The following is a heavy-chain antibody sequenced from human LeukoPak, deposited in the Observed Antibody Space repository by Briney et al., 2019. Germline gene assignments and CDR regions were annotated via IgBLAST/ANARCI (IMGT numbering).Heavy chain of an antibody. D-gene: IGHD6-19*01. CDR2: INPSGGST. V-gene: IGHV1-46*01. CDR1: GGTFSSYA. J-gene: IGHJ2*01. CDR3: ARDRGSSGWSSYWYFDL. Sequence: ASVKVSCKASGGTFSSYAISWVRQAPGQGLEWMGIINPSGGSTSYAQKFQGRVTMTRDTSTSTVYMELSSLRSEDTAVYYCARDRGSSGWSSYWYFDLWGRGTLVTVSS.